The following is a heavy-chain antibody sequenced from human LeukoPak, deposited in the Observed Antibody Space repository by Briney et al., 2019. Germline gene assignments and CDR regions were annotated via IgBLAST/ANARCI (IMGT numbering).Heavy chain of an antibody. CDR2: ISSSGSTI. CDR3: ARDRLGDYETYAFDI. D-gene: IGHD4-17*01. V-gene: IGHV3-48*03. CDR1: GFTFSSYE. Sequence: GGSLRLSCAASGFTFSSYEMNWVRQAPGKGLEWVSYISSSGSTIYYADSVKGRFTISRDNAKNSLYLQMNSLRAEDTAVYYCARDRLGDYETYAFDIWGQGTMGTVSS. J-gene: IGHJ3*02.